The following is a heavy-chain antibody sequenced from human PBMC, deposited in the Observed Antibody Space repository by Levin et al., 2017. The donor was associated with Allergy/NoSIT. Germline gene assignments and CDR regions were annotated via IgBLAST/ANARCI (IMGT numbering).Heavy chain of an antibody. J-gene: IGHJ4*02. CDR3: ARPNCSGGSCYTYYFDY. D-gene: IGHD2-15*01. CDR2: INAGNGNT. CDR1: GYTFTSYA. Sequence: ASVKVSCKASGYTFTSYAMHWVRQAPGQRLEWMGWINAGNGNTKYSQKFQGRVTITRDTSASTAYMELSSLRSEDTAVYYCARPNCSGGSCYTYYFDYWGQGTLVTVSS. V-gene: IGHV1-3*01.